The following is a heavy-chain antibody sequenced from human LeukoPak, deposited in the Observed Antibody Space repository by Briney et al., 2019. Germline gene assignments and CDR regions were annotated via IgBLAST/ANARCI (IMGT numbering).Heavy chain of an antibody. D-gene: IGHD6-13*01. CDR1: EFTFSSYA. CDR3: ARRPGIAAAAS. CDR2: ISSSGGST. Sequence: GGSLRLSCAAFEFTFSSYAMGWVRQAPGKGLEWVSSISSSGGSTQYADSVKGRFTISRDNSKNTLYLQMNSLRAEDTAVYYCARRPGIAAAASWGQGTLVTVSS. J-gene: IGHJ4*02. V-gene: IGHV3-23*01.